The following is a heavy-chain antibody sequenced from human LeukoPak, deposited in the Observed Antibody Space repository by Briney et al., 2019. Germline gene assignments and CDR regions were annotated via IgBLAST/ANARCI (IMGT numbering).Heavy chain of an antibody. CDR1: GGTFRSCS. CDR3: ARASDLVTTWDYFDS. J-gene: IGHJ4*02. V-gene: IGHV1-69*02. CDR2: IVPMPDIT. D-gene: IGHD4-17*01. Sequence: ASVKVSCKASGGTFRSCSINWVRQAPGQGLEWMGRIVPMPDITTYSQTFQGRVTITADKSTSTAYMELSSLTSEDTAVYYCARASDLVTTWDYFDSWGQGSLVIVSS.